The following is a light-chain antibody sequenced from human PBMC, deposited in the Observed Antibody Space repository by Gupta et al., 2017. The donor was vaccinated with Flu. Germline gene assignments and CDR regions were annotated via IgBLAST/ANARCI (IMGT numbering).Light chain of an antibody. CDR1: SSNIGSNT. Sequence: QSVLTQPPSASGTPGQRVPISCSGSSSNIGSNTVNWYQQLPGTAPKLLIYSNKQRPSGIPDRFSGSKSGTSASLAISGLQSEDEADYYCAAWDDSLNGPMFGGGTKLTVL. J-gene: IGLJ3*02. V-gene: IGLV1-44*01. CDR3: AAWDDSLNGPM. CDR2: SNK.